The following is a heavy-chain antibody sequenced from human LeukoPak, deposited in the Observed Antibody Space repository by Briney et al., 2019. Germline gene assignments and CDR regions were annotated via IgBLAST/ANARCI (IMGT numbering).Heavy chain of an antibody. CDR1: GFTVSSNY. D-gene: IGHD3-22*01. J-gene: IGHJ6*02. V-gene: IGHV3-53*01. CDR3: ARGPSQRYYYDSSGVYGMDV. Sequence: GGSLRLSCAASGFTVSSNYMSWVRQAPGKGLEWVSVIYSGGSTYYADSVKGRFTISRDNSKNTLYLQMNSLRAEDTAVYYCARGPSQRYYYDSSGVYGMDVWGQGTTVTVSS. CDR2: IYSGGST.